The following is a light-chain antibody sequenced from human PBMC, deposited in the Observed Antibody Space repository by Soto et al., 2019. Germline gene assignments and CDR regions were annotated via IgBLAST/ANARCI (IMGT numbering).Light chain of an antibody. CDR3: QQYHDWPPLT. CDR1: QSISSN. CDR2: SAS. J-gene: IGKJ4*01. Sequence: EIVMTQSPATLSVSPGQRVTLSCRASQSISSNLAWYQQKPGQPPRLLFYSASARATGTSARFSASESGTEFSLNISSLQSEDVAIYYCQQYHDWPPLTFGGGTQVQIK. V-gene: IGKV3-15*01.